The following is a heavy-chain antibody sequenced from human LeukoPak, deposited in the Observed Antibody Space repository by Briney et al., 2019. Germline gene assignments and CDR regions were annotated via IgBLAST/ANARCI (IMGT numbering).Heavy chain of an antibody. CDR3: ARSDIVVVVAATQGYFDY. CDR2: IIPIFGTA. CDR1: GGTFSSYA. V-gene: IGHV1-69*01. J-gene: IGHJ4*02. D-gene: IGHD2-15*01. Sequence: SVKVSCKASGGTFSSYAISWVRQAPGQGLEWMGGIIPIFGTANYAQKFQGRVTITADESMSTAYMELSSLRSEDTAVYYCARSDIVVVVAATQGYFDYWGQGTLVTVSS.